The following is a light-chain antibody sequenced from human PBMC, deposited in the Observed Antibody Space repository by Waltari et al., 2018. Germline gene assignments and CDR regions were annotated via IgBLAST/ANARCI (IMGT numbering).Light chain of an antibody. Sequence: EIVLTQSPATLSLSPGDTATLSCRASQSVGSFLAWYQQKPGHPPRLLIYDASNRATRVPARFRGSGSGTDFTLTISSLEAEDFAVYYCQQRSNWTPHTFGQGARLEIK. CDR1: QSVGSF. CDR2: DAS. CDR3: QQRSNWTPHT. V-gene: IGKV3-11*01. J-gene: IGKJ2*01.